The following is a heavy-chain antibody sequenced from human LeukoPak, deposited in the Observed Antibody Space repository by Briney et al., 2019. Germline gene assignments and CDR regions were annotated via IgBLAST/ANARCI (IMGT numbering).Heavy chain of an antibody. V-gene: IGHV3-15*01. J-gene: IGHJ4*02. CDR1: GFTFSKAW. CDR3: TTEDYGDYVPDY. D-gene: IGHD4-17*01. Sequence: PRGSLRLSCAASGFTFSKAWMSWVRQAPGKGLEWVGQIKSKTDGGTTDYAAPVKGRFTISRDDSKNSLYLLMNSLKTEETAVYYCTTEDYGDYVPDYWGQGTLVTVSS. CDR2: IKSKTDGGTT.